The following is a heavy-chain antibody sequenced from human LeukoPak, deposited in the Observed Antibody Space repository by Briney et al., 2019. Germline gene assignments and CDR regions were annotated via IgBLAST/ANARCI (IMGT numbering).Heavy chain of an antibody. Sequence: ASVNVSCKASGYTFTVHYMHWVRQAPGQGLEWMGWINPNSGGTNYAQKFQGWVTMTRDTSISTAYMELSRLTSDDTAVYYCARDVDGMDVWGKGTTVTVSS. CDR2: INPNSGGT. CDR1: GYTFTVHY. CDR3: ARDVDGMDV. V-gene: IGHV1-2*04. J-gene: IGHJ6*04.